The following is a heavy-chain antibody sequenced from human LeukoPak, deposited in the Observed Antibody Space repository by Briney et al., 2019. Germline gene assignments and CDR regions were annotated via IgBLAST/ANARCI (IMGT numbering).Heavy chain of an antibody. CDR2: IKSKTDGGTA. CDR3: AKDPRRGYCTSTSCYDYYYYMDV. J-gene: IGHJ6*03. CDR1: GFTFSHAW. D-gene: IGHD2-2*03. Sequence: GGSLRLSCAASGFTFSHAWMSWVRQAPGKGLEWVGRIKSKTDGGTADYAAPVKGRFTISRDDSKNTLYLQINSLRAEDTAVYYCAKDPRRGYCTSTSCYDYYYYMDVWGKGTTVTVSS. V-gene: IGHV3-15*01.